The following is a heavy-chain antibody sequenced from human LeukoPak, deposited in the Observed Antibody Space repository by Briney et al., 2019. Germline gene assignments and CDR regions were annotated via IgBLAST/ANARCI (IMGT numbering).Heavy chain of an antibody. V-gene: IGHV4-59*01. CDR3: ARLRPDYDILTGFPMDV. D-gene: IGHD3-9*01. J-gene: IGHJ6*02. CDR2: IYYSGST. Sequence: SQTLSLTSSVSGGSISSYSWSWIRQPPGKGLEWIGYIYYSGSTNYNPSLKRRVTQSVDTSQNQFSLKLSSVTAVDTAVYYCARLRPDYDILTGFPMDVWGPGTTVTVSS. CDR1: GGSISSYS.